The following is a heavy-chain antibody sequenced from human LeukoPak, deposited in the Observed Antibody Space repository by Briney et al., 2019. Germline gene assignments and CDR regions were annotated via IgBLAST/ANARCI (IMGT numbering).Heavy chain of an antibody. V-gene: IGHV4-34*01. D-gene: IGHD6-13*01. CDR3: AIRFGRLEAGGTPFDS. J-gene: IGHJ4*02. CDR2: INHSGST. CDR1: GGSFSGYY. Sequence: SETLSLTCAVYGGSFSGYYWSWIRQPPGKGLEWIGEINHSGSTNYNPSLKSRVTISVDTSKNQFSLKLSSVTAADTALYYCAIRFGRLEAGGTPFDSWGQGTLVTVSS.